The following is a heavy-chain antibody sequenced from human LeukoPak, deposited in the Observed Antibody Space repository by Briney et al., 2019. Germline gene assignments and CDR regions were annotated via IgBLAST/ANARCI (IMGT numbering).Heavy chain of an antibody. D-gene: IGHD6-13*01. Sequence: PSETLSLTCTVSGGSISSYYWSWIRQPPGKGLEWIGYIYYSGSTNYNPSLKSRVTMSVDTSKNQFSLKLSSVTAADTAVYYCARESIAAALDYWGQGTLVTVSS. CDR3: ARESIAAALDY. J-gene: IGHJ4*02. CDR2: IYYSGST. CDR1: GGSISSYY. V-gene: IGHV4-59*12.